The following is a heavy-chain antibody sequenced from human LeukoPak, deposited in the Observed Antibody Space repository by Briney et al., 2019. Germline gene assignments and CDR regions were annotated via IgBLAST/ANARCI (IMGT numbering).Heavy chain of an antibody. CDR3: ARRVGYYYDSSGYYPLYFDY. CDR2: INHSGST. V-gene: IGHV4-34*01. J-gene: IGHJ4*02. Sequence: SETLSLTCAVYGGSFSGYYWSWIRQPPGKGLEWIGEINHSGSTNYNPSLKSRVTISVDTSKNQFSLKLSSVTAADTAVYYCARRVGYYYDSSGYYPLYFDYWGQGTLVTVSS. CDR1: GGSFSGYY. D-gene: IGHD3-22*01.